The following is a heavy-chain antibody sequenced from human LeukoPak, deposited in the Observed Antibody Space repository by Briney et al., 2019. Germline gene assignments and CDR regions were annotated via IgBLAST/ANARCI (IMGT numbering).Heavy chain of an antibody. D-gene: IGHD6-13*01. V-gene: IGHV3-30*18. CDR1: GFTFSSYG. J-gene: IGHJ4*02. Sequence: GGSLRLSCAASGFTFSSYGMHWVRQAPGKGLEWGAVISYDGSNKYYADSVKGRFTISRDNSKNTLYLQMNSLRAEDTAVYYCAKVQVPDHSSSWYCLDYWGQGTLVTVTS. CDR3: AKVQVPDHSSSWYCLDY. CDR2: ISYDGSNK.